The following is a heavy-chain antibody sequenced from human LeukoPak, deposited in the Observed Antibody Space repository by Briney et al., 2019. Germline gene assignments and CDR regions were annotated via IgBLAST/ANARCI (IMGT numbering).Heavy chain of an antibody. CDR1: GGSISSGGYY. CDR3: ARGSPGRFDILTGFDY. D-gene: IGHD3-9*01. V-gene: IGHV4-31*03. Sequence: SQTQSLTCTVSGGSISSGGYYWSWIRQHPGKGLEWIGYIYYSGSTYYNPSLKSRVTISVDTSKNQFSLKLSSVTAADTAVYYCARGSPGRFDILTGFDYWGQGTLVTVSS. J-gene: IGHJ4*02. CDR2: IYYSGST.